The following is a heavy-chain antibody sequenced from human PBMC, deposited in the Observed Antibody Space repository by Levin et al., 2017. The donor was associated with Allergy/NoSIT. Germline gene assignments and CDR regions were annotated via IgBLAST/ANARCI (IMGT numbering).Heavy chain of an antibody. V-gene: IGHV4-30-2*01. D-gene: IGHD5-18*01. Sequence: SSETLSLTCAVSGGSISSGGYSWSWIRQPPGKGLEWIGNIYLSGSTNDNPSLKSRVTMSVDRSKHQFSLKLSYVTAADTAVYYCARVAGYSYGYYFDYWGPGTLVTVSS. J-gene: IGHJ4*02. CDR3: ARVAGYSYGYYFDY. CDR1: GGSISSGGYS. CDR2: IYLSGST.